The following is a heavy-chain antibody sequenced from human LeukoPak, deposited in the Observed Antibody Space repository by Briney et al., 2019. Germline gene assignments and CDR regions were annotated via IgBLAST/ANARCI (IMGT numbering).Heavy chain of an antibody. CDR1: GYIFRDYY. CDR2: INPQSGGT. V-gene: IGHV1-2*02. D-gene: IGHD6-19*01. Sequence: ASVRVSCKASGYIFRDYYIHWVRHAPGQGLEWMGWINPQSGGTRYAQKFQGRVTMSRDTSINTVYMELRSLRVDDTAVYYCTSGGWVRASHDFDYWGQGTLVTVSS. CDR3: TSGGWVRASHDFDY. J-gene: IGHJ4*02.